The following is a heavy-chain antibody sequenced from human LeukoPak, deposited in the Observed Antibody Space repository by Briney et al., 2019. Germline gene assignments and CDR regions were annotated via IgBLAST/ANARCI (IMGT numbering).Heavy chain of an antibody. V-gene: IGHV4-30-4*01. Sequence: SETLSLTCTVSGGSISSGDYYWSWIRQPPGKGLEWIGYIYYSEMYNNPSLKSRVTISVDTSENRFSLKLSSVTATDTAVYYCARDCSGGSCYGAFDIWGQGTMVTVSS. CDR3: ARDCSGGSCYGAFDI. CDR2: IYYSEM. J-gene: IGHJ3*02. D-gene: IGHD2-15*01. CDR1: GGSISSGDYY.